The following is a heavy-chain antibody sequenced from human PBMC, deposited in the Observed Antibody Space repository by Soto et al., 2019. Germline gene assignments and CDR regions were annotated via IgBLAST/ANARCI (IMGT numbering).Heavy chain of an antibody. CDR2: IIPIFGTA. Sequence: ASVKVSCKASGGTFSSYAISWVRQAPGQGLEWMGGIIPIFGTANYAQKFQGRVTITADESTSTAYMELSSLRSEDTAVYYCASFRPAILDYWGQGTLVTVSS. CDR3: ASFRPAILDY. D-gene: IGHD2-8*02. CDR1: GGTFSSYA. V-gene: IGHV1-69*13. J-gene: IGHJ4*02.